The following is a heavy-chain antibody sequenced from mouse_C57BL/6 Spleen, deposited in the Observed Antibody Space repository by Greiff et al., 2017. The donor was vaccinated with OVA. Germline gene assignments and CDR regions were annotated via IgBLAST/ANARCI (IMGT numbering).Heavy chain of an antibody. CDR1: GYTFTSYG. V-gene: IGHV1-81*01. CDR2: IYPRSGNT. CDR3: ARDGITTVVAPFDY. J-gene: IGHJ2*01. Sequence: VQLQQSGAELARPGASVKLSCKASGYTFTSYGISWVKQRTGQGLEWIGEIYPRSGNTYYNEKFKGKATLTADKSSSTAYMELRSLTSEDSAVYFCARDGITTVVAPFDYWGQGTPLTVSS. D-gene: IGHD1-1*01.